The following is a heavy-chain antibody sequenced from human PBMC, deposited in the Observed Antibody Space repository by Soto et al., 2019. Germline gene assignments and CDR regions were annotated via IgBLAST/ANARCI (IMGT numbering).Heavy chain of an antibody. D-gene: IGHD1-1*01. CDR3: ARIWSNAGERDY. CDR1: GGTFSSYA. V-gene: IGHV1-69*01. CDR2: IIPILRTP. J-gene: IGHJ4*02. Sequence: QVQLVQSGAAVRKPGSSVKVSCKASGGTFSSYAISWVRQAPGQGLEYMGGIIPILRTPKYAQKFQGRVTVTADAATSTAYMELSSLRSEDTAVSYCARIWSNAGERDYWGQGTLVTVSS.